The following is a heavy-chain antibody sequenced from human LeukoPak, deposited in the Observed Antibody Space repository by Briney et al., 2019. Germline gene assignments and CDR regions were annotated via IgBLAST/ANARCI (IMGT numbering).Heavy chain of an antibody. J-gene: IGHJ4*02. D-gene: IGHD3-22*01. Sequence: SETLSLTCAVYAGSFSGYYWSWIRQPPGKGLEWIGEINHSGSTNYNPSLKSRVTISVDTSKNQFSLKLSSVTAADTAVYFCAKDRSWGTPRGLDKWGQGTLVAVSS. CDR2: INHSGST. CDR1: AGSFSGYY. V-gene: IGHV4-34*01. CDR3: AKDRSWGTPRGLDK.